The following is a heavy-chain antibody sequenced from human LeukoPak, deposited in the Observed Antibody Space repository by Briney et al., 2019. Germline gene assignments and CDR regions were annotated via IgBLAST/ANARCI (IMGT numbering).Heavy chain of an antibody. J-gene: IGHJ4*02. CDR3: ARAVLAGATNIDY. CDR2: INSDGSST. CDR1: GFTFSSYW. D-gene: IGHD1-26*01. Sequence: GGSLRLSCAASGFTFSSYWMHWVRQAPGKGLVWVSRINSDGSSTSYADSVKGRFTISRDNAKNTLYLQMNSLRAEDTAVYYCARAVLAGATNIDYWGQGTLVTVSS. V-gene: IGHV3-74*01.